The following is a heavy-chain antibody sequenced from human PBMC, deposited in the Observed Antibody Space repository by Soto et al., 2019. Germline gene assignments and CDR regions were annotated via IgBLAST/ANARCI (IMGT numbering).Heavy chain of an antibody. CDR3: AKGDRKDIVVVPAAAYCSGGSWYSSDY. CDR2: ISGSGGST. D-gene: IGHD2-2*01. V-gene: IGHV3-23*01. Sequence: PGGSLRLSCAASGFTFSSYAMSWVRQAPGKGLEWVSAISGSGGSTYYADSVKGRFTISRDNSKNTLYLQMNSLRAEDTAVYYCAKGDRKDIVVVPAAAYCSGGSWYSSDYWGQGTLVTVAS. J-gene: IGHJ4*02. CDR1: GFTFSSYA.